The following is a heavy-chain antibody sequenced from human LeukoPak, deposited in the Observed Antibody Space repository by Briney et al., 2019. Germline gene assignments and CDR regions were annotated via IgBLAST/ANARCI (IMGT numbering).Heavy chain of an antibody. D-gene: IGHD3-16*01. J-gene: IGHJ4*02. CDR3: ASGGHLDY. V-gene: IGHV3-7*03. CDR1: GITFSRFW. Sequence: EVQPVESGGGLGQPGGSLRLSCAASGITFSRFWMSWVRQAPGKGLQWVANINQDGSEKHYVDSVKGRFTISRDNAENSLYLQMNSLRAEDTAVYYCASGGHLDYWGQGALVTVAS. CDR2: INQDGSEK.